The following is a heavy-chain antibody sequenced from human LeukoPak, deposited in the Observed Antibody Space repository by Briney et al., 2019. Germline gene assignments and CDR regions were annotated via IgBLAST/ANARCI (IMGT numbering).Heavy chain of an antibody. V-gene: IGHV3-7*01. Sequence: GGSLRLSCAASGFTFSSYWMSWVRQAPGKGLEWVANIKQDGSEKYYVDSVKGRFTISRDNAKNSLYLPMNSLRAEDTAVYYCARDIVVPAAMPRSLWGQGTLVTVSS. CDR3: ARDIVVPAAMPRSL. CDR1: GFTFSSYW. D-gene: IGHD2-2*01. J-gene: IGHJ4*02. CDR2: IKQDGSEK.